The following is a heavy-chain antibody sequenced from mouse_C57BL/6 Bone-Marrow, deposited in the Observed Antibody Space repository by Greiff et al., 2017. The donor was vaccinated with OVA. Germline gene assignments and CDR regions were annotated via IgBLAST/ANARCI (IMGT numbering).Heavy chain of an antibody. CDR1: GFSFNTYA. CDR2: IRSKSNNYAT. D-gene: IGHD1-1*01. J-gene: IGHJ1*03. Sequence: EVKLMESGGGLVQPKGSLKLSCAASGFSFNTYAMNWVRQAPGKGLEWVARIRSKSNNYATYYADSVKDRFTISRDDSESMLYLQMNNLKTEDTAMYYCVRSIYYYGSSYWYFDVWGTGTTVTVSS. V-gene: IGHV10-1*01. CDR3: VRSIYYYGSSYWYFDV.